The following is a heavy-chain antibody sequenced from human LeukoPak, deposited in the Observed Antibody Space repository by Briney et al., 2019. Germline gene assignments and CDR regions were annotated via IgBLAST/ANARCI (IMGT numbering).Heavy chain of an antibody. CDR2: ISSSSTTI. D-gene: IGHD2-2*01. V-gene: IGHV3-48*01. J-gene: IGHJ3*02. Sequence: GGSLRLSCAASGFTFSSYSMNWVRQPPGKGLEWVSYISSSSTTIYYADSVKGRFTISRDNAKNSLYLQMNSLRAEDTAAYYCSSESLPAGINAFDIWGQGTMVTVSS. CDR1: GFTFSSYS. CDR3: SSESLPAGINAFDI.